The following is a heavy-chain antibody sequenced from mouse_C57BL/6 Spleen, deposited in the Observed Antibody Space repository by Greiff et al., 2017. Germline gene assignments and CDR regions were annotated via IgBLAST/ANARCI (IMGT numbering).Heavy chain of an antibody. CDR1: GFSFNTYA. V-gene: IGHV10-1*01. CDR3: VREIYYYGSSSFGY. Sequence: EVKLMESGGGLVQPKGSLKLSCAASGFSFNTYAMNWVRQAPGKGLEWVARIRSKSNNYATYYADSVKDSFTISRADSESMLYLQMNNLKTEDTAMYYCVREIYYYGSSSFGYWGQGTTLTVSS. CDR2: IRSKSNNYAT. D-gene: IGHD1-1*01. J-gene: IGHJ2*01.